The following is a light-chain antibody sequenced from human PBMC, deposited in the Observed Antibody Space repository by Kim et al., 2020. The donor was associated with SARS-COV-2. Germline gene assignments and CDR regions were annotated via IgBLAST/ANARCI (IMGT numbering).Light chain of an antibody. CDR2: AAS. Sequence: DIQMTQSPSSLSASVGDRVTITCRASQGISNYLAWYQQKPGKVPKLLIYAASTLQSGVPSRFSGSGSGTDFTLTISSLPPEDVATYYWQEYNSAPWTFGQGNKVDIK. CDR3: QEYNSAPWT. CDR1: QGISNY. J-gene: IGKJ1*01. V-gene: IGKV1-27*01.